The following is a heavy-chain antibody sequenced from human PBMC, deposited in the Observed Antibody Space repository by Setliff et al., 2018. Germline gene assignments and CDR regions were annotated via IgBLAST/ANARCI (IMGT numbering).Heavy chain of an antibody. CDR2: IYASGST. Sequence: PSETLSLTCTVSGGSMSTYYWSWIRQPPGKGLEWIGYIYASGSTNHNPSLKSRVTISVDTSKNQFSLKLSAVTAADTAVYYCARQPSSGSYYNPRPYYFDYWGQGTLVTVSS. CDR3: ARQPSSGSYYNPRPYYFDY. J-gene: IGHJ4*02. CDR1: GGSMSTYY. V-gene: IGHV4-59*01. D-gene: IGHD3-10*01.